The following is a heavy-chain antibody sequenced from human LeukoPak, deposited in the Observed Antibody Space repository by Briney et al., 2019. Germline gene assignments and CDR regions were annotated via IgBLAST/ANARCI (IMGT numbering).Heavy chain of an antibody. Sequence: PGGSLRLSCAASGFTFSTSWMTWVRQAPGKGLEFVANIKHDGSERYYVDSVKGRFTISRDNAKNSLYLQMDSLRAEDTAVYFCETGHTSLARGGQGTLVTVSS. CDR1: GFTFSTSW. CDR2: IKHDGSER. V-gene: IGHV3-7*01. J-gene: IGHJ4*02. CDR3: ETGHTSLAR.